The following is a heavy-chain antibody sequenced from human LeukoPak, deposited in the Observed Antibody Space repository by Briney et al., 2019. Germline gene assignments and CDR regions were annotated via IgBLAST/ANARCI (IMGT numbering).Heavy chain of an antibody. CDR3: AISGLGFGEFRGLDY. D-gene: IGHD3-10*01. CDR2: IFSSGPT. CDR1: ALNVSNNY. J-gene: IGHJ4*02. Sequence: GGSVRLSCAASALNVSNNYMNWVRQPQRRGLEWVSVIFSSGPTYYADSVKGRFTISRDTSKNALYLQMNSVRAEDTAVYYCAISGLGFGEFRGLDYWGQGTLVTVSS. V-gene: IGHV3-53*01.